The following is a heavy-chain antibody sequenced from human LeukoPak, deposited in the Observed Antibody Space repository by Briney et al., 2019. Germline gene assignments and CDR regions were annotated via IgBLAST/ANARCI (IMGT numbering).Heavy chain of an antibody. Sequence: SETLSLTCTVSGDSFSNYYWSWIRQPAGKGLEWLGRMYTSGSTDYNPSLKSRVTMSADTSKNQVSLKLSSVTAADTAVYYCASGMYPHFYYYMDVWGKGTTVTVSS. CDR2: MYTSGST. CDR1: GDSFSNYY. V-gene: IGHV4-4*07. J-gene: IGHJ6*03. CDR3: ASGMYPHFYYYMDV. D-gene: IGHD1-14*01.